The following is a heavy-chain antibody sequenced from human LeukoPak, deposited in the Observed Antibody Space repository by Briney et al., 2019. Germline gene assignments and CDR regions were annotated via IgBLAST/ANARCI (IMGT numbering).Heavy chain of an antibody. V-gene: IGHV3-21*01. Sequence: GGSLRPSCAASGFTFSSYSMNWVRQAPGKGLEWVSSISSSSSYIYYADSVKGRFTISRDNAKNSLYLQMNSLRAEDTAVYYCARDHGGSYRLLDYWGQGTLVTVSS. D-gene: IGHD1-26*01. CDR1: GFTFSSYS. CDR2: ISSSSSYI. CDR3: ARDHGGSYRLLDY. J-gene: IGHJ4*02.